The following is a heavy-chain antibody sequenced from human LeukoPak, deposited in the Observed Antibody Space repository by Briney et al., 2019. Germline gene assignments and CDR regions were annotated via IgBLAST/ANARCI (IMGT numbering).Heavy chain of an antibody. CDR3: VKVTTLTTPYYGMDV. Sequence: GGSLRLSCSASGFTFSSYAMHWVRQAPGKGLEYVSAISRDGGATYYPDSVKVGFTISRDNSKNMLYLQMSSLRTEDTAIYYCVKVTTLTTPYYGMDVWGQGTTVTVSS. CDR2: ISRDGGAT. V-gene: IGHV3-64D*09. CDR1: GFTFSSYA. J-gene: IGHJ6*02. D-gene: IGHD4-17*01.